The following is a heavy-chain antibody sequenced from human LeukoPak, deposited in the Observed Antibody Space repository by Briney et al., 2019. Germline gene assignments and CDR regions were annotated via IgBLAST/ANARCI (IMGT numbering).Heavy chain of an antibody. CDR1: GDSVSSNSAA. V-gene: IGHV6-1*01. CDR2: TYYRSKWYN. J-gene: IGHJ6*03. CDR3: ARGSALPNYYYYYMDV. Sequence: SQTLSLTCAISGDSVSSNSAAWNWIRQSPSRGLEWLGRTYYRSKWYNDYAVSVKSRITINPDTSKNQFSLQLSSVTPEDTAVYYCARGSALPNYYYYYMDVWGKGTTVTISS.